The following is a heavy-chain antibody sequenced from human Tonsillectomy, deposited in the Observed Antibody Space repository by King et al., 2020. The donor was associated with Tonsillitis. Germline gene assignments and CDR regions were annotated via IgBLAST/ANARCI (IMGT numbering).Heavy chain of an antibody. CDR3: AHGSSSSLFDY. CDR1: GFSLSTSGVG. Sequence: TLKESGPTLVKPTQTLTLTCTFSGFSLSTSGVGVGWIRQPPGKALEWLALIYCDDDKRYSPSLKSRLTITKDTSKNQVVLTITNMDPVDTATYYCAHGSSSSLFDYWGQGTLVTVSS. J-gene: IGHJ4*02. V-gene: IGHV2-5*02. D-gene: IGHD6-6*01. CDR2: IYCDDDK.